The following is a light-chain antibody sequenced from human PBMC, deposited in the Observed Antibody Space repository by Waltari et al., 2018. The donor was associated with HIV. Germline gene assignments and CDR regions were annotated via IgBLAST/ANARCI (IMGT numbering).Light chain of an antibody. Sequence: EIVVTQSPGPLSLSPGERATLSCRASQSVRSSNLAWYQQKPGQAPRLLIYGASNRATGIPDRFSGSGSGTDSTLTISRLEPEDFAVYYCQQYGSSRRWTFGQGTKVEIK. J-gene: IGKJ1*01. CDR2: GAS. V-gene: IGKV3-20*01. CDR3: QQYGSSRRWT. CDR1: QSVRSSN.